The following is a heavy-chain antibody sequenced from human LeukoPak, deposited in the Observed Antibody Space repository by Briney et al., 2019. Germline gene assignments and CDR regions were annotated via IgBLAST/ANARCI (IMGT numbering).Heavy chain of an antibody. V-gene: IGHV4-59*11. D-gene: IGHD2-2*01. CDR1: GGSISSHY. J-gene: IGHJ6*03. CDR2: IYYSGST. CDR3: GRSFRTADIHHYYMDV. Sequence: SETLSLTCTVSGGSISSHYWSWTRQPPGKGLEWIGYIYYSGSTNYNPSLKSRVTMSVDTSKNQFSLKLTSVTAADTAVYYCGRSFRTADIHHYYMDVWGKGTTVTVSS.